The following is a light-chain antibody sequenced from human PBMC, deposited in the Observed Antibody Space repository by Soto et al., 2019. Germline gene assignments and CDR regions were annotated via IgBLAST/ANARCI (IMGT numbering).Light chain of an antibody. CDR2: AAS. J-gene: IGKJ4*01. V-gene: IGKV1-9*01. Sequence: DIQLTQSPSFLSASVGGRVTITCRASQGISSYLAWYQQKPGKAPKLLIYAASILQSGVPSRSRGSGCGGGLALAISSLHPEAFATDYCQHVNVYPPTVGGRTKVDIK. CDR1: QGISSY. CDR3: QHVNVYPPT.